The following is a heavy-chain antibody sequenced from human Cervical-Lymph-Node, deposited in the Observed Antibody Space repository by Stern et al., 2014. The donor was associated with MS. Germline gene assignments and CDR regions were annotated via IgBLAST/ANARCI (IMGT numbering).Heavy chain of an antibody. CDR3: ARDEGTTVTALAH. V-gene: IGHV1-18*01. Sequence: MQLVESGAEVMKPGASVKVSCKTSGYTFSNFGINWVRQAPGQGLQWMGWISVYNGNINYAQKFKDRVTMTTDTTTNTVHIELRSLKSDDTAVYYWARDEGTTVTALAHWGQGTLITVSS. J-gene: IGHJ4*02. D-gene: IGHD4-17*01. CDR1: GYTFSNFG. CDR2: ISVYNGNI.